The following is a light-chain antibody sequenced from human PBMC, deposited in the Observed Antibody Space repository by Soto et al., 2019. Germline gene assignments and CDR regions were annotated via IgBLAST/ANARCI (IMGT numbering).Light chain of an antibody. J-gene: IGLJ1*01. CDR1: SSNIGTSS. Sequence: QSVLTQPHSASGTPGQRVTISCSGSSSNIGTSSVHWFQQLPGTAPKLLISTTNQRPSGVPERFSGSKSGTSASLAIGGLQSEDEADYYCAAWDDSLNGHVFGTGTKLTVL. CDR3: AAWDDSLNGHV. V-gene: IGLV1-44*01. CDR2: TTN.